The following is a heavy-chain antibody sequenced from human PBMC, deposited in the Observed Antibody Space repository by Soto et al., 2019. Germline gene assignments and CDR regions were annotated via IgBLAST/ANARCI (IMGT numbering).Heavy chain of an antibody. J-gene: IGHJ4*02. CDR3: ARTMITFGGVYRLDY. Sequence: PSETLSLTCTVSGGSISSSSYYWGWIRQPPGKGLEWIGSIYYSGSTYYNPSLKSRVTISVDTSKNQFSLKLSSVTAADTAVYYCARTMITFGGVYRLDYWGQGTLVTVSS. CDR2: IYYSGST. V-gene: IGHV4-39*01. D-gene: IGHD3-16*01. CDR1: GGSISSSSYY.